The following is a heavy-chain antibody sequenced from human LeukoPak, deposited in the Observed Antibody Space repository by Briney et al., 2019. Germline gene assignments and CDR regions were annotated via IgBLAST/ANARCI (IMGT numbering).Heavy chain of an antibody. CDR3: AKPPLYSNYAIDY. V-gene: IGHV3-30*02. CDR1: GFTFSSYG. Sequence: PGGSLRLSCTASGFTFSSYGMHWVRQAPGEGLEWVAFIRYDGSNKYYADSVKGRFTISRDNSKNTLYLRMNSLRVEDTGVYFCAKPPLYSNYAIDYWGQGTLVTVSS. CDR2: IRYDGSNK. D-gene: IGHD4-11*01. J-gene: IGHJ4*02.